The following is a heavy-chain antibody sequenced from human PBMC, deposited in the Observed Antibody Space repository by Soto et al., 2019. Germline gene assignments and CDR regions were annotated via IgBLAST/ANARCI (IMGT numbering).Heavy chain of an antibody. V-gene: IGHV3-72*01. J-gene: IGHJ6*02. CDR1: GFTFSDHY. CDR2: TRNKANSYTT. Sequence: PGGSLRLSCAASGFTFSDHYMDWVRQAPGKGLEWVGRTRNKANSYTTEYAASVKGRFTISRDDSKNSLYLQMNSLKTEDTAVYYCARWGRRQWLVTYYYYGMDVWGQGTTVTVSS. CDR3: ARWGRRQWLVTYYYYGMDV. D-gene: IGHD6-19*01.